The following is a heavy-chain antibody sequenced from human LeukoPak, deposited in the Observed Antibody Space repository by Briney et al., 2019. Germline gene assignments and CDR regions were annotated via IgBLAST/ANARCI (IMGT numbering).Heavy chain of an antibody. Sequence: SETLSLTCTVSGGSISSYFWSWIRQPPGXXLEWIGYVYYSGSPNYNPSLKSRVTISVDTSKNQFSLRLRSVTAADTAVYYCARVFDDYYDSSADPPLWFDPWGQGTLVTVSS. D-gene: IGHD3-22*01. CDR3: ARVFDDYYDSSADPPLWFDP. CDR2: VYYSGSP. CDR1: GGSISSYF. J-gene: IGHJ5*02. V-gene: IGHV4-59*01.